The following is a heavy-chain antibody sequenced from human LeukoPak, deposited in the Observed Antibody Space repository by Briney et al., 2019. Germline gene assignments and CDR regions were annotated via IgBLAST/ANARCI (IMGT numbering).Heavy chain of an antibody. CDR3: ARQGGDGYNYQLDY. J-gene: IGHJ4*02. CDR1: GVSIRSHY. D-gene: IGHD5-24*01. V-gene: IGHV4-59*08. CDR2: IHYSGST. Sequence: SETLSLTCTVSGVSIRSHYWSWIRQPPGKGLEWIGYIHYSGSTNYNPSLKSPVTISLDTSKNQSSLKLGSVTAADTAVYYCARQGGDGYNYQLDYWGQGTLVTVSS.